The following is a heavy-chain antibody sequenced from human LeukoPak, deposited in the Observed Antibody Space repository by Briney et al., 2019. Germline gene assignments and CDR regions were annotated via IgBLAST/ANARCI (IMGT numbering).Heavy chain of an antibody. CDR1: GFTFTSSA. D-gene: IGHD3-16*01. CDR3: AAQIGDYDYVWGSYPD. V-gene: IGHV1-58*02. J-gene: IGHJ4*02. Sequence: EASVNVSCKASGFTFTSSAMQWVRQARGQRLEWIGWIVVGSGNTNYAQKFQERVTITRDMSTSTAYMELSSLRSEDTAVYYCAAQIGDYDYVWGSYPDWGQGTLVTVSS. CDR2: IVVGSGNT.